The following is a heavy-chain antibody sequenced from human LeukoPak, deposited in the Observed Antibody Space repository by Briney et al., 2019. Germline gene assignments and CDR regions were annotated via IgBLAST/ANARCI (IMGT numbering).Heavy chain of an antibody. CDR1: GGSISSYY. CDR2: IYYSGST. J-gene: IGHJ4*02. Sequence: SETLSLTCTVSGGSISSYYWSWTRQPPGKGLEWIGYIYYSGSTNYNPSLKSRVTISVDTSKNQFSLKLSSVTAADTAVYYCAREIGVAGKGATHFDYRGQGTLVTVSS. CDR3: AREIGVAGKGATHFDY. D-gene: IGHD6-19*01. V-gene: IGHV4-59*01.